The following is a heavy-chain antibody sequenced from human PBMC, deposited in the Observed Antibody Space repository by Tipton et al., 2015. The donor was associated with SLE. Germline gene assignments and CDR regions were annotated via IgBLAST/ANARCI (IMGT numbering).Heavy chain of an antibody. V-gene: IGHV4-61*02. CDR1: GASITSGTYY. CDR3: ARDFRAAGNWFDP. CDR2: IYSSGVT. D-gene: IGHD6-13*01. Sequence: TLSLTCTVSGASITSGTYYWSWIRQPAGKGLEWIGRIYSSGVTSYNPSLKSRVTMSVDTSKNQFSLKLSSVTAADTAVYYCARDFRAAGNWFDPWGQGTQVTVSS. J-gene: IGHJ5*02.